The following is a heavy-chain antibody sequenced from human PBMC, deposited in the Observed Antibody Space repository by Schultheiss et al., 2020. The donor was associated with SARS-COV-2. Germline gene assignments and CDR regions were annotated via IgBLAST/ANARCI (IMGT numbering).Heavy chain of an antibody. J-gene: IGHJ4*02. V-gene: IGHV4-4*07. CDR1: GGSFSGYY. CDR2: IYTSGST. Sequence: SQTLSLTCAVYGGSFSGYYWSWIRQPAGKGLEWIGRIYTSGSTNYNPSLKSRVTMSVDTSKNQFSLKLSSVTAADTAVYYCAREDYSNSYWGQGTLVTVSS. D-gene: IGHD4-11*01. CDR3: AREDYSNSY.